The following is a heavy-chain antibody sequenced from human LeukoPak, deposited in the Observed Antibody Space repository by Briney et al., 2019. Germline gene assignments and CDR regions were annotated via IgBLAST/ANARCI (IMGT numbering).Heavy chain of an antibody. J-gene: IGHJ4*02. CDR2: INHSGST. D-gene: IGHD5-12*01. CDR1: GGSFSGYY. Sequence: SETLSLTCAVYGGSFSGYYWSWIRQPPGKGLEWIGEINHSGSTNYNPSLKSRVTISVDTSKNQFSLKLSSVTAADTAVYYCARSAARIVASFFDYWGQGTLVTVSS. V-gene: IGHV4-34*01. CDR3: ARSAARIVASFFDY.